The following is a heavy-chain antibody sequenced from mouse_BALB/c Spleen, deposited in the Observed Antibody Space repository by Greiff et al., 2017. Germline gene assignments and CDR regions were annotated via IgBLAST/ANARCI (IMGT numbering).Heavy chain of an antibody. D-gene: IGHD2-4*01. Sequence: EVKLQESGGDLVKPGGSLKLSCAASGFTFSSYGMSWVRQTPDKRLEWVATISSGGSYTYYPDSVKGRFTISRDNAKNTLYLQMSSLKSEDTAMYYCARNYDSDYFDYWGQGTTLTVSS. CDR3: ARNYDSDYFDY. J-gene: IGHJ2*01. CDR1: GFTFSSYG. CDR2: ISSGGSYT. V-gene: IGHV5-6*01.